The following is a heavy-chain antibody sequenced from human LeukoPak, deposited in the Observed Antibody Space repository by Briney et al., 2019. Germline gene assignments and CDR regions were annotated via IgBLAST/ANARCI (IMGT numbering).Heavy chain of an antibody. Sequence: GGSLRLSCAASGFTFSSYGMHWVRQAPGKGLEWVAVISYDGSNKYYADSVKGRFTISRDNSKNTLYLQMNSLRAEDTAVYYCAKDGERVAAAYWGQGTLVTVSS. CDR1: GFTFSSYG. J-gene: IGHJ4*02. V-gene: IGHV3-30*18. CDR2: ISYDGSNK. CDR3: AKDGERVAAAY. D-gene: IGHD6-13*01.